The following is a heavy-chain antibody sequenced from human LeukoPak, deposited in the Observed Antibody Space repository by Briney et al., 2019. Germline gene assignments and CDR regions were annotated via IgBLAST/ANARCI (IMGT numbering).Heavy chain of an antibody. D-gene: IGHD6-19*01. CDR2: INPRGST. CDR3: ARGLRQGSAWSWGPKEKSYQYMDV. Sequence: SETLSLTCGVSGGSFSSHYWTWIRQPPGKGLEWIGEINPRGSTNYNPSLESRVTVSADTSRNQLSLSLTSVTAADSAVYFCARGLRQGSAWSWGPKEKSYQYMDVWGQGTTVTVSS. J-gene: IGHJ6*02. CDR1: GGSFSSHY. V-gene: IGHV4-34*01.